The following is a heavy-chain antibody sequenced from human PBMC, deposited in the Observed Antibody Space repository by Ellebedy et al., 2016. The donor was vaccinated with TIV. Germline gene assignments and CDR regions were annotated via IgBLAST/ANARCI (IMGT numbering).Heavy chain of an antibody. V-gene: IGHV4-59*08. D-gene: IGHD6-19*01. J-gene: IGHJ4*02. CDR2: IYYSGKT. CDR1: GGSINNHY. Sequence: MPSETLSLTCTVSGGSINNHYWSWLRQAPGKGLEWIAYIYYSGKTNYNPSLKSRGTISIDTSMSQFSLKLSSVTATDTAVYYCARGAGWYDYWGQGTLVTVSS. CDR3: ARGAGWYDY.